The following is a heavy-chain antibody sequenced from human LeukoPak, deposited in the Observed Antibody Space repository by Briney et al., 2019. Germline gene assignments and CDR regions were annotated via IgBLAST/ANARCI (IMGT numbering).Heavy chain of an antibody. CDR1: GYTFTSYY. V-gene: IGHV1-46*01. CDR2: INPSGGST. D-gene: IGHD1-26*01. CDR3: ARWVGATRGLYYFDY. Sequence: ASVKVSCKASGYTFTSYYMHWVRQAPGQGLEWMGIINPSGGSTSYAQRFQGRVTMTRDTSTSTVYMELSSLRSEDTAVYYCARWVGATRGLYYFDYWGQGTLVTVSS. J-gene: IGHJ4*02.